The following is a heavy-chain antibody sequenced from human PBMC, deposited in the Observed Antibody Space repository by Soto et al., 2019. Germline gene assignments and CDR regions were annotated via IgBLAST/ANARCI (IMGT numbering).Heavy chain of an antibody. V-gene: IGHV4-59*08. D-gene: IGHD2-21*01. CDR1: GVSISNYY. Sequence: SETLSLTCTVSGVSISNYYWSWIRQPPGKGLEWIGYMYYTGSTSYNPSLKSRVTTSVDTSKKQFSLKLSSVTAADTAVYYCARHGVGGAPPYFDYWGQGTLVTVSS. J-gene: IGHJ4*02. CDR2: MYYTGST. CDR3: ARHGVGGAPPYFDY.